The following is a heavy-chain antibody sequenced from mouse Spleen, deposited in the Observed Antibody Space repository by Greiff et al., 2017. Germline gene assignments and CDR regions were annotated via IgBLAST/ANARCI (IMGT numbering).Heavy chain of an antibody. V-gene: IGHV5-9*01. CDR2: ISGGGGNT. CDR1: GFTFSSYT. D-gene: IGHD2-3*01. Sequence: DVMLVESGGGLVKPGGSLKLSCAASGFTFSSYTMSWVRQTPEKRLEWVATISGGGGNTYYPDSVKGRFTISRDNAKNTLYLQMSSLRSEDTALYYCARQRDGYYGAMDYWGQGTSVTVSS. J-gene: IGHJ4*01. CDR3: ARQRDGYYGAMDY.